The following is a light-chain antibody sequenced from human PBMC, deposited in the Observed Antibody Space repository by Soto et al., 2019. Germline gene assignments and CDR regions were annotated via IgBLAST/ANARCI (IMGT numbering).Light chain of an antibody. V-gene: IGLV6-57*01. CDR3: QSYDTSNTLV. Sequence: NFMLTQPHSVSASPGKTVTISCTRSSGSIGSSYVQWYQQRPGSSPTTVIFEDNQRPTGVPVRFSGSIDSSSNSASLVISGLRTEDEADYYCQSYDTSNTLVFGGGTKLTVL. CDR1: SGSIGSSY. CDR2: EDN. J-gene: IGLJ3*02.